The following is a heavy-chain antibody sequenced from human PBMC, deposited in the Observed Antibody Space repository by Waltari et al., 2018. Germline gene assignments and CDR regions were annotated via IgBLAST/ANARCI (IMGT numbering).Heavy chain of an antibody. D-gene: IGHD5-18*01. CDR1: GFTFSSYA. V-gene: IGHV3-23*01. J-gene: IGHJ4*02. CDR2: ISGRGGST. CDR3: ARDLRAMVGYFDY. Sequence: EVQLLESGGGLVQPGGSLRLSCAASGFTFSSYAMSWVRQAPGKGLEWVSAISGRGGSTYYADSVKGRFTISRDNSKNTLYLQMNSLRAEDTAVYYCARDLRAMVGYFDYWGQGTLVTVSS.